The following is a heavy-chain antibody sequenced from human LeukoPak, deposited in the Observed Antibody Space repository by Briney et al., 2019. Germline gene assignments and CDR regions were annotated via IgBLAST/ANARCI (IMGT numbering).Heavy chain of an antibody. D-gene: IGHD3-22*01. V-gene: IGHV4-31*03. CDR3: ARGKRSGYYFDY. J-gene: IGHJ4*02. CDR2: IYYSGST. Sequence: KPSETLSLTCTVSGGSISSGGYCWSWIRQHPGKGLEWIGYIYYSGSTYYNPSLKSRVTISVDTSKNQFSLKLSSVTAADTAVYYCARGKRSGYYFDYWGQGTLVTVSS. CDR1: GGSISSGGYC.